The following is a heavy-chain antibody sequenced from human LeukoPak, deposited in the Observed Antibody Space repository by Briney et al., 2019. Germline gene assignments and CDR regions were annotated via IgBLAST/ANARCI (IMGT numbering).Heavy chain of an antibody. V-gene: IGHV1-46*01. Sequence: ASVKVSCKASGYTFTNNYMHWVRQAPGQGLEWMGIINPSGDNTWYAQKFQGRVTLTRDMATSTDYMEVSSLRSEDTAVYYCARELTMVRGVIIRKGVNYFDYWGQGTLVTVSS. CDR2: INPSGDNT. D-gene: IGHD3-10*01. J-gene: IGHJ4*02. CDR3: ARELTMVRGVIIRKGVNYFDY. CDR1: GYTFTNNY.